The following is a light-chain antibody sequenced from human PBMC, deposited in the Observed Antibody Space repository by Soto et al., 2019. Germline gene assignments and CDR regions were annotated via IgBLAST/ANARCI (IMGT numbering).Light chain of an antibody. CDR3: QRYKSYPIT. V-gene: IGKV1D-16*01. CDR1: QGISSW. J-gene: IGKJ5*01. Sequence: IQMTQSPSSLSASVGDRVTITCRASQGISSWLDWYQQKPEKASKSLIYAASSLQSGVPSRFRASASGTDCTLTISSLQPEDFATYYCQRYKSYPITVGQRTRLDI. CDR2: AAS.